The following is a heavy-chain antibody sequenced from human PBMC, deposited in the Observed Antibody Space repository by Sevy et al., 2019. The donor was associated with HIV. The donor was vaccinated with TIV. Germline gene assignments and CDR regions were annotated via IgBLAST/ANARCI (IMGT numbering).Heavy chain of an antibody. D-gene: IGHD7-27*01. Sequence: SETLSLTCTVSGGSSTSLYWNWIRQPPGKGLEWIANIYYNGHINYNPSLKSRVTLSLDTSKNQFSLRLSSVTAAETDMYYCAGENAWGRGYSWGQGTLVTVSS. CDR1: GGSSTSLY. V-gene: IGHV4-59*08. CDR2: IYYNGHI. J-gene: IGHJ4*02. CDR3: AGENAWGRGYS.